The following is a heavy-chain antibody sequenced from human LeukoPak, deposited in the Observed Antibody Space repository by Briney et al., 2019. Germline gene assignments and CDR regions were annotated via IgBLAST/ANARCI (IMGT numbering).Heavy chain of an antibody. V-gene: IGHV3-23*01. Sequence: GGSLRLSCAVSGFTFSDYAMSWIRQAPGKGLEWVSSTTSSGGSTYYADSVKGRFTVSRDNSQNTLYLQMNSLRVEDTAIYYCGKRYTSGGSGGFFDYWGQGTLVTVSS. D-gene: IGHD3-10*01. CDR3: GKRYTSGGSGGFFDY. J-gene: IGHJ4*02. CDR1: GFTFSDYA. CDR2: TTSSGGST.